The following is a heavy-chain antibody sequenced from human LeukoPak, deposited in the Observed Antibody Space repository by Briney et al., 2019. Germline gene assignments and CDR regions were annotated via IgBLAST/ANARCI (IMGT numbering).Heavy chain of an antibody. Sequence: GGSLRLSCAAPGFTFSTYWMSWVRQAPGKGLEWVANIKQDGSAKNYVDSAMGRFTISRDSAKNSLYLQMNSLRAEDTAVYYCAVAAGWEQAYWGQGTLVTVSS. V-gene: IGHV3-7*01. CDR1: GFTFSTYW. D-gene: IGHD1-26*01. CDR3: AVAAGWEQAY. J-gene: IGHJ4*02. CDR2: IKQDGSAK.